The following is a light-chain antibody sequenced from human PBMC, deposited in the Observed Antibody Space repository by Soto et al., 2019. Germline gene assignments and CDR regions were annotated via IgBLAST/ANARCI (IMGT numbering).Light chain of an antibody. V-gene: IGKV1-5*01. CDR2: DGA. Sequence: DVQMTQSPSTLSASVGDRVTMTCRASQSIGSWLAWYQHKPGRAPKLLIFDGARLESGVPSRFSGSGSGTEFTFTISSLQPEHFATYYCQQYNKFSPTFGQGTKVDIK. J-gene: IGKJ1*01. CDR3: QQYNKFSPT. CDR1: QSIGSW.